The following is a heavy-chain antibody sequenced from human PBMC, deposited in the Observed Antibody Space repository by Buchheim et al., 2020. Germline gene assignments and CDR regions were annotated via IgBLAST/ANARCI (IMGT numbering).Heavy chain of an antibody. CDR1: GGSFSGYY. D-gene: IGHD3-16*01. V-gene: IGHV4-34*01. J-gene: IGHJ4*02. CDR2: INHSGST. Sequence: QVQLQQWGAGLLKPSETLSLTCAVYGGSFSGYYWSWIRQPPGKGLEWIGEINHSGSTNYNPSLKSRVTISVDTSKNQFSLKLSSVTAADTAVYYCARDQGVWGSSAPFDYWGQGTL. CDR3: ARDQGVWGSSAPFDY.